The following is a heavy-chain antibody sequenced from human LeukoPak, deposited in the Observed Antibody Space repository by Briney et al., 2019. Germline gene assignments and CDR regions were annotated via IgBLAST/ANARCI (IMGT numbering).Heavy chain of an antibody. CDR1: GGSISSYY. J-gene: IGHJ4*02. V-gene: IGHV4-59*08. D-gene: IGHD6-13*01. Sequence: PSETLSLTCTVSGGSISSYYWSWIRQPPRKGLEWIGYIYYSGSTNYNPSLKSRVTISVDTSKNQFSLKLSSVTAADTAVYYCARLAMGEVAAAGGFDYWGQGTLVTVSS. CDR3: ARLAMGEVAAAGGFDY. CDR2: IYYSGST.